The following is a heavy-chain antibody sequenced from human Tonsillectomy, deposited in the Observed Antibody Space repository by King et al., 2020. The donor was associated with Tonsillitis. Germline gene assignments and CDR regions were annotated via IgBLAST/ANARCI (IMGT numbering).Heavy chain of an antibody. D-gene: IGHD2-2*01. CDR1: GFTFSSYA. CDR2: ISYDGSNK. V-gene: IGHV3-30-3*01. CDR3: ASTGVVVPA. J-gene: IGHJ5*02. Sequence: VQLVESGGGVVQPGRSLRLSCAASGFTFSSYAMHWVRQAPGKGLEWVAVISYDGSNKYYADSVKGRFTISRDNSKNTLYLQMNSLRAEDTAVYYCASTGVVVPAWGQGTLVTVSS.